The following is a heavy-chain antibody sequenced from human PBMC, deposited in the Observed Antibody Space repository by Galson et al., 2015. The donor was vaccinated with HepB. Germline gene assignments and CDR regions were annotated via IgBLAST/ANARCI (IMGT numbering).Heavy chain of an antibody. Sequence: SVKVSCKASGYTFSSYGISWVRQAPGQGLEWMGWISAYTGHTNYAPKPQGRVTMTTDTSTSTAYMEGRSLRYDDTAVYYCARDRGWDSSGWYEDYWGQGTLVTVSS. CDR1: GYTFSSYG. D-gene: IGHD6-19*01. J-gene: IGHJ4*02. V-gene: IGHV1-18*01. CDR2: ISAYTGHT. CDR3: ARDRGWDSSGWYEDY.